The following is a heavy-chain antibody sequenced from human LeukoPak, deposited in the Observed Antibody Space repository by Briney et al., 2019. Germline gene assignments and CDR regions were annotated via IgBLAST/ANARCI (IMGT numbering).Heavy chain of an antibody. D-gene: IGHD3-3*01. CDR3: ARDAKYYDFWTHYFDY. V-gene: IGHV3-11*01. J-gene: IGHJ4*02. CDR1: GGSFSGYY. Sequence: LSLTCAVYGGSFSGYYWSWIRQPPGKGLEWVSDISSSGSTIYYADSVKGRFTISRDNAKNSLYLQMNSLRAEDTAVYYCARDAKYYDFWTHYFDYWGQGTLVTVSS. CDR2: ISSSGSTI.